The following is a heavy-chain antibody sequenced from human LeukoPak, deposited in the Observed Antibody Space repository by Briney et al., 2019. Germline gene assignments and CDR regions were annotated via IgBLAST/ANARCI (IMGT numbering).Heavy chain of an antibody. CDR2: IRQDGTDK. Sequence: GGSLRLSCAASGFTFSSYSMNWVRQAPGKGLEWVAIIRQDGTDKYYADSVKGRFTISRDNAKESLFLQMNSLRAEDTAVYYCARHGMTANYFDYWGQGTLVTVSS. CDR1: GFTFSSYS. D-gene: IGHD5-18*01. CDR3: ARHGMTANYFDY. J-gene: IGHJ4*02. V-gene: IGHV3-7*03.